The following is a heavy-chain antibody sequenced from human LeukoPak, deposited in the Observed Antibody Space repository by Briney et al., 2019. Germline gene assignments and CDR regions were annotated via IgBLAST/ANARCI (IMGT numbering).Heavy chain of an antibody. D-gene: IGHD2-15*01. CDR3: ARATQYCSGGSCYDTWFDP. CDR1: GFTFSSYS. Sequence: PGGSLRLSCAASGFTFSSYSMNWVRQAPGKGPEWVSSISSRSSYRYYADSMKGRFTISRDNAKNSLYLQMNSLRAEDTAVYYCARATQYCSGGSCYDTWFDPWGQGTLVTVSS. CDR2: ISSRSSYR. J-gene: IGHJ5*02. V-gene: IGHV3-21*04.